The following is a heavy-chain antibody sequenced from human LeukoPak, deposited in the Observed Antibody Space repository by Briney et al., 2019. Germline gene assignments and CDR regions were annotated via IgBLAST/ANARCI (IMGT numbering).Heavy chain of an antibody. CDR2: ISYDGSNK. V-gene: IGHV3-30*18. D-gene: IGHD6-13*01. Sequence: SLKISCAASGFTFSSYGMHWVRQAPGKGLEWVAVISYDGSNKYYADSVKGRFTISRDNSKNTLYLQMNSLRAEDTAVYYCANGGEQLVPSTPNYWGQGTLVTVSS. CDR1: GFTFSSYG. CDR3: ANGGEQLVPSTPNY. J-gene: IGHJ4*02.